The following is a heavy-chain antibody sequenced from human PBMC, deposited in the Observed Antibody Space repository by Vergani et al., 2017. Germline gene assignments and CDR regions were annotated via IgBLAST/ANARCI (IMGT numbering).Heavy chain of an antibody. CDR1: GGTFSSYT. Sequence: QVQLVQSGAEVKKPGSSVKVSCKASGGTFSSYTIRWVRQAPGQGLEWMGRIIPILGIANYAQKFQGRVTITADKSTSTAYMELSSLRSEDTAVYYCSRGHSAYDYAPTTWGQGTLVTVSS. V-gene: IGHV1-69*02. J-gene: IGHJ5*02. D-gene: IGHD5-12*01. CDR2: IIPILGIA. CDR3: SRGHSAYDYAPTT.